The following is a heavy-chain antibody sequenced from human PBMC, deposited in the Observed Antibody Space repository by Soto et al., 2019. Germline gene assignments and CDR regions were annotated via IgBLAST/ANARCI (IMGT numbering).Heavy chain of an antibody. D-gene: IGHD3-10*01. J-gene: IGHJ6*02. Sequence: QVQRVQSGAEVKKPGSSVKVCCKASGGTFSSYAISWVRQAPGQGLEWMGGIIPIFGTANYAQKFQGRVTSTADESTSTTYMELSSPRSEDTAVYYCARWGATMVMDVWGQGTTVTVSS. CDR2: IIPIFGTA. CDR3: ARWGATMVMDV. CDR1: GGTFSSYA. V-gene: IGHV1-69*12.